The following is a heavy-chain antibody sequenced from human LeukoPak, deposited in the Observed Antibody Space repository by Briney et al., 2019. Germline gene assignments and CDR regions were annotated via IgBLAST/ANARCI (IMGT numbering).Heavy chain of an antibody. J-gene: IGHJ6*03. V-gene: IGHV2-5*01. CDR1: GFSLSTSGVG. CDR2: IYWNDDK. CDR3: ARIKTYYDFWSGYYGDYYYYYMDV. D-gene: IGHD3-3*01. Sequence: SGPTLVKPTQTLTLTCTFSGFSLSTSGVGVGWIRQPPGKALEWLALIYWNDDKRYSTSLKSRLTISKDTSKSQVVLTMTNMDPVDTATYYCARIKTYYDFWSGYYGDYYYYYMDVWGKGTTVTASS.